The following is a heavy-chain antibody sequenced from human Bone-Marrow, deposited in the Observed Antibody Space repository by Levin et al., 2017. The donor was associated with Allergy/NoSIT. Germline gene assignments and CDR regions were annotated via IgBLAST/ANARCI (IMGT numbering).Heavy chain of an antibody. Sequence: QPGGSLRLSCAGSGFTFRDYAVHWVRQAPGKGLEWVGLIRSPHYYATTDYAASVKGTFTISRDDSKSIAYLQMNSLKAEDTAVYYCCLPTNYHYGLDVWGQGTTVTVSS. D-gene: IGHD2-8*01. CDR2: IRSPHYYATT. CDR3: CLPTNYHYGLDV. J-gene: IGHJ6*02. V-gene: IGHV3-49*04. CDR1: GFTFRDYA.